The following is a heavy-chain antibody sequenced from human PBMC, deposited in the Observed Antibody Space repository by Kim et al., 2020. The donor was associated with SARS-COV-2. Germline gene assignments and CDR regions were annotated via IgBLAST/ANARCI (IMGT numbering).Heavy chain of an antibody. CDR3: ARESLYPIYGGKAYTFDY. V-gene: IGHV3-21*01. Sequence: GGSLRLSCAASGFTFSSYSMNWVRQAPGKGLEWVSSISSSSSYIYYADSVKGRFTISRDNAKNSLYLQMNSLRAEDTAVYYCARESLYPIYGGKAYTFDYWGQGTLVTVSS. CDR1: GFTFSSYS. D-gene: IGHD4-17*01. CDR2: ISSSSSYI. J-gene: IGHJ4*02.